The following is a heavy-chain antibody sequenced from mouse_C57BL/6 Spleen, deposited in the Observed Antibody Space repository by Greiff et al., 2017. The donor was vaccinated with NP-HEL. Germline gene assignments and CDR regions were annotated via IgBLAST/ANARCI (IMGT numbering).Heavy chain of an antibody. Sequence: VQLQQPGAELVRPGSSVKLSCKASGYTFTSYWMDWVKQRPGQGLEWIGNIYPSDSETHYNQKFKDKATLTVDKSSSTAYMQLSSLTSEDSAVYYCARHYSNYGGDAMDYWGQGTSVTVSS. CDR1: GYTFTSYW. V-gene: IGHV1-61*01. CDR2: IYPSDSET. CDR3: ARHYSNYGGDAMDY. J-gene: IGHJ4*01. D-gene: IGHD2-5*01.